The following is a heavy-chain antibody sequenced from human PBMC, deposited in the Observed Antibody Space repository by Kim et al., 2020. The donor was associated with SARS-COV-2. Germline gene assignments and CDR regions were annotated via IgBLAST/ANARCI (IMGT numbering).Heavy chain of an antibody. CDR3: ARIGAVGVFFQYGLDV. V-gene: IGHV3-30*04. CDR1: GFTFSTYA. Sequence: GGSLRLSCAASGFTFSTYAMHWVRQAPGKGLEWVAVISFNGDNKNYVDSVKGRFTISRDNSENTLYLQMNSLRAEDTAVYYCARIGAVGVFFQYGLDVWG. D-gene: IGHD3-16*01. CDR2: ISFNGDNK. J-gene: IGHJ6*01.